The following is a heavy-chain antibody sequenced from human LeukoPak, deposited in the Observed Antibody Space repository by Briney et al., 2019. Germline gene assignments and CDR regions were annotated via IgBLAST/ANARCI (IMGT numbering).Heavy chain of an antibody. J-gene: IGHJ4*02. V-gene: IGHV5-51*01. CDR2: IYPGDSDT. CDR1: GXTFTSYC. Sequence: TGESLQISFQGSGXTFTSYCIGWVRQLPGKGLEWMRMIYPGDSDTRYSPSFQGQVTISADKSISTAYLQWSSLKASDTAMYYCARFSVGGTYYPNYWGQGTLVSVSS. CDR3: ARFSVGGTYYPNY. D-gene: IGHD1-26*01.